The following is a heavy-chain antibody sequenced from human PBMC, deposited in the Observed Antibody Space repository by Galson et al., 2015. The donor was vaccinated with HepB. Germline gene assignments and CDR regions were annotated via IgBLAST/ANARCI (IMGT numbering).Heavy chain of an antibody. V-gene: IGHV3-7*01. CDR1: GFTFSNSA. CDR3: ARVWFRELYRYYFDY. D-gene: IGHD3-10*01. CDR2: IKQDGSEK. J-gene: IGHJ4*02. Sequence: SLRLSCAASGFTFSNSAMTWVRQAPGKGLEWVANIKQDGSEKYYVDSVKGRFTISRDNAKNSLYLQMNSLRAEDTAVYYCARVWFRELYRYYFDYWGQGTLVTVSS.